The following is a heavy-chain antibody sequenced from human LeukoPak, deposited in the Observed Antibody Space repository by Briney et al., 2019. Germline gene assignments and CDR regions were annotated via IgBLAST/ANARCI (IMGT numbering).Heavy chain of an antibody. J-gene: IGHJ4*02. CDR2: IIPIFGTA. V-gene: IGHV1-69*13. CDR3: AKERNQRYGAFDY. CDR1: GGTFSSYA. Sequence: ASVKVSCKASGGTFSSYALSWVRQAPGQGLEWMGAIIPIFGTANYTQKFQGRVTITADESTSTAYMELSSLRSEDTAVYYCAKERNQRYGAFDYWGQGTLVTVSS. D-gene: IGHD4-17*01.